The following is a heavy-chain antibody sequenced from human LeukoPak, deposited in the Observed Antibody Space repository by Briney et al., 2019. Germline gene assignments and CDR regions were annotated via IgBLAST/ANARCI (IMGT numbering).Heavy chain of an antibody. V-gene: IGHV1-8*01. CDR1: GYTFTSYD. D-gene: IGHD3-3*01. CDR3: ARFYDFWSGYYFYYGMDV. Sequence: ASVKVSYKASGYTFTSYDINWVRQATGQGLEWMGWMNPNSGNTGYAQKFQGRVTMTRNTSISTAYMELSSLRSEDTAVYYCARFYDFWSGYYFYYGMDVWGQGTTVTVSS. J-gene: IGHJ6*02. CDR2: MNPNSGNT.